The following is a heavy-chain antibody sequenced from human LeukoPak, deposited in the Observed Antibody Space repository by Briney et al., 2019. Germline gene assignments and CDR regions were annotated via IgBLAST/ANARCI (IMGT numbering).Heavy chain of an antibody. Sequence: SETLSLTCAVYGGSFSGYYWSWIRQPPGKGLEWIGEINHSGRTNYSPSLKSRVTMSVDTSKNQFSLNLSSVTAADTAVYFCARGPQGVIYYYSMDVWGQGTTVTVSS. CDR1: GGSFSGYY. CDR2: INHSGRT. J-gene: IGHJ6*02. CDR3: ARGPQGVIYYYSMDV. D-gene: IGHD3-10*01. V-gene: IGHV4-34*01.